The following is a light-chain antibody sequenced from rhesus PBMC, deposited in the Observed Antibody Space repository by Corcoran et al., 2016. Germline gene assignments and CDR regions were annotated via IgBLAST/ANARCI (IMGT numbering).Light chain of an antibody. Sequence: QVILTQSPATLSLSPGERATLSCRASQSVSSSLAWYQQKPGQAPRLLIYGASSRATGIPDRVSGSGFGTEVTLTISSLEPEDFAVYYCQKYSSSPYSFGQGTKVEIK. CDR1: QSVSSS. CDR3: QKYSSSPYS. CDR2: GAS. V-gene: IGKV3-53*01. J-gene: IGKJ2*01.